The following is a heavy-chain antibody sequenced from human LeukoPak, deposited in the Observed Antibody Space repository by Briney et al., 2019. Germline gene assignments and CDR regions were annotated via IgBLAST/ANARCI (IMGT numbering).Heavy chain of an antibody. CDR3: ACSSTSGNDAFDI. Sequence: ASVKVSCKASGYTFTSYYMHWVRRAPGQGLEWMGRINPNSGGTNYAQKFQGRVTMTRDTSFSTAYMELSRLRSDDTAVYYCACSSTSGNDAFDIWGQGTMVTVSS. V-gene: IGHV1-2*06. D-gene: IGHD2-2*01. CDR2: INPNSGGT. J-gene: IGHJ3*02. CDR1: GYTFTSYY.